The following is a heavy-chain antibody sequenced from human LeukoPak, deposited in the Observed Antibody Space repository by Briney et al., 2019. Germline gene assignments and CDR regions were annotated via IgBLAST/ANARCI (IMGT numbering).Heavy chain of an antibody. V-gene: IGHV3-7*01. CDR3: ARQAGVT. Sequence: GGSLRLSRAASGFTFSSYAMSWVRQAPGKGLECVAHIKGDASEKYYLDSVKGRFTISRDNAKNSLYLQMNSLRAEDTAVYYCARQAGVTWGQGTLVTVSS. J-gene: IGHJ5*02. CDR1: GFTFSSYA. CDR2: IKGDASEK. D-gene: IGHD6-19*01.